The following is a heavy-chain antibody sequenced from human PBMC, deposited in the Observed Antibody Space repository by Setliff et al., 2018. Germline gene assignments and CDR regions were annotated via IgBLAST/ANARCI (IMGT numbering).Heavy chain of an antibody. J-gene: IGHJ3*01. CDR3: ARDRDFNTDPYYRFSEGEVFHF. Sequence: HPGGSLRLSCAASGFTFSSYWMSWVRQAPGKGLEWVANTNQDGSQKYYIDSLRGRFTISRDNAINSLFLQINSLRVEDTAIYYCARDRDFNTDPYYRFSEGEVFHFWGQGTKVTVSS. V-gene: IGHV3-7*03. CDR2: TNQDGSQK. CDR1: GFTFSSYW. D-gene: IGHD3-22*01.